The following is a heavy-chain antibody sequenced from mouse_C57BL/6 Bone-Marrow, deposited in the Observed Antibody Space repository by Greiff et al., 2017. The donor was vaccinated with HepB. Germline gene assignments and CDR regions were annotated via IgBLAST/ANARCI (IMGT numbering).Heavy chain of an antibody. CDR2: IYPGDGDT. V-gene: IGHV1-80*01. J-gene: IGHJ2*01. Sequence: QVQLQQSGAELVKPGASVKISCKASGYAFSSYWMNWVKQRPGKGLEWIGQIYPGDGDTNYNGKFKGKATLTADKSSSTAYMQLSSLTSEDSAVYFCARSEDYSFFDYWGQGTTLTVSS. CDR1: GYAFSSYW. D-gene: IGHD1-1*01. CDR3: ARSEDYSFFDY.